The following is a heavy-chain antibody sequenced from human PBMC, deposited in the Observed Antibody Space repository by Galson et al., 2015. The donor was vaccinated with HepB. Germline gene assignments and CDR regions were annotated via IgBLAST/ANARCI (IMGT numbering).Heavy chain of an antibody. CDR1: GFTFSNYS. CDR3: ARDFVPRWELLNYYYYGMDV. V-gene: IGHV3-48*01. J-gene: IGHJ6*02. CDR2: ISGSTSII. D-gene: IGHD1-26*01. Sequence: SLRLSCAASGFTFSNYSMNWVRQAPGKGLEWVSFISGSTSIIYYADSVKGRFTISRDNAKNSLYLQMNSLRAEDTAVYYCARDFVPRWELLNYYYYGMDVWGQGTTVTVSS.